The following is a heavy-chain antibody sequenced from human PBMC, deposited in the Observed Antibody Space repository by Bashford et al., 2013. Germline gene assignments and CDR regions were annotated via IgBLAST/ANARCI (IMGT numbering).Heavy chain of an antibody. J-gene: IGHJ6*02. CDR3: ARGELNYYGMDV. CDR1: GGSISNYY. CDR2: IYYSGST. Sequence: SETLSLTCTVSGGSISNYYWNWIRQPPGKGLEWIGYIYYSGSTNYNPSLKSRVTISVDTSKNQFSLKLSSVTAADTAVYYCARGELNYYGMDVWGQGTTVTVSS. D-gene: IGHD1-26*01. V-gene: IGHV4-59*08.